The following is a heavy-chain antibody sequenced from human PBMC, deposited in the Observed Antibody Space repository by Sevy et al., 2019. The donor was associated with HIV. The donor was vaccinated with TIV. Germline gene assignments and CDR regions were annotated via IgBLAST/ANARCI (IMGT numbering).Heavy chain of an antibody. CDR1: GFTFSSYE. J-gene: IGHJ5*02. CDR3: HHTTYRSSSGWFDP. V-gene: IGHV3-48*03. D-gene: IGHD6-6*01. CDR2: ITSSGSTI. Sequence: GGSLRLSCAASGFTFSSYEMNWVRQAPGKGLEWVSYITSSGSTIYYADSVKGRFTISRDNAKNTLYLQMNTLRVEDTAVYYCHHTTYRSSSGWFDPWGQGTLVTVSS.